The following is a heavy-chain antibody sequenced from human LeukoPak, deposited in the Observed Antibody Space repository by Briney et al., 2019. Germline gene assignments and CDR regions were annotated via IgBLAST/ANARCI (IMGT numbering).Heavy chain of an antibody. D-gene: IGHD5-24*01. CDR2: IYYTGTT. V-gene: IGHV4-59*01. J-gene: IGHJ4*02. Sequence: SETLSLTCTVSGGSISSYYWSWLRQPPGRGLEWIGYIYYTGTTNHNPSLKSRAAISVDTSKNQFSLNLTSVTAADTAVYYCVRDKGDGTRPSSERFDYWGQGTLVTVSS. CDR3: VRDKGDGTRPSSERFDY. CDR1: GGSISSYY.